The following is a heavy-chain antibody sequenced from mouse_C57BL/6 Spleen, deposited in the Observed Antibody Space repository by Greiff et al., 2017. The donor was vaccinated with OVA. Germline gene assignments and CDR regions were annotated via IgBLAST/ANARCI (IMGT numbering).Heavy chain of an antibody. Sequence: QVQLQQPGAELVRPGSSVKLSCKASGYTFTSYWMDWVKQRPGQGLEWIGNIYPSDSETHYNQKFKDKATLTVDKSSSTAYMQLSSLTSEDSAVYYCARVGVFTTVVYFGDGGQGTTVAVCS. CDR3: ARVGVFTTVVYFGD. CDR1: GYTFTSYW. CDR2: IYPSDSET. J-gene: IGHJ2*01. D-gene: IGHD1-1*01. V-gene: IGHV1-61*01.